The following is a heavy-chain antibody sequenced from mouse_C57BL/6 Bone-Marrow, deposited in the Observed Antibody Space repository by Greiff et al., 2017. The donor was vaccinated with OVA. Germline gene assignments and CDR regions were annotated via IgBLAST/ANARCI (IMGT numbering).Heavy chain of an antibody. CDR2: IYPGSGNT. J-gene: IGHJ2*01. D-gene: IGHD2-3*01. CDR3: ARDDGYFFQY. Sequence: QVQLKESGAEVVRPGASVKLSCKASGYTFTDHYINWVKQRPGQGLEWIARIYPGSGNTYYNEKFKGKATLTAEKSSTTAYMQLISRTSADSAVYFFARDDGYFFQYWGQGTTLTVSS. V-gene: IGHV1-76*01. CDR1: GYTFTDHY.